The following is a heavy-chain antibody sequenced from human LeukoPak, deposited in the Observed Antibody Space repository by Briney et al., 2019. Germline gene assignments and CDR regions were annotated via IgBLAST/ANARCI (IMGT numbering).Heavy chain of an antibody. CDR2: ISWDGGST. J-gene: IGHJ4*02. D-gene: IGHD5-18*01. Sequence: GGSLRLSCAASGFTFDDYAMHWVRQAPGKGLEWVSLISWDGGSTYYADSVKGRFTISRDDSKNSLYLQMNSLRAEDTALYYCAKDTAAMELPGTTHFDYWGQGTLVTVSS. CDR1: GFTFDDYA. V-gene: IGHV3-43D*03. CDR3: AKDTAAMELPGTTHFDY.